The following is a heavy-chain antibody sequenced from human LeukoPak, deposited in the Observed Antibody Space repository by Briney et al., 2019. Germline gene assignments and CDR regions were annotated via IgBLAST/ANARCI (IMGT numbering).Heavy chain of an antibody. V-gene: IGHV4-39*02. J-gene: IGHJ4*02. Sequence: SETLSLTCTVSGGSISSSSYNWGWIRQPPGKGLEWIGSIDNSGSTYYNPSLKSRVTISVDTSKVHLSLKLRSVTAADTAVYYCARDVLRYFDWLFGGGYFDYWGQGTLVTVSS. CDR1: GGSISSSSYN. CDR2: IDNSGST. CDR3: ARDVLRYFDWLFGGGYFDY. D-gene: IGHD3-9*01.